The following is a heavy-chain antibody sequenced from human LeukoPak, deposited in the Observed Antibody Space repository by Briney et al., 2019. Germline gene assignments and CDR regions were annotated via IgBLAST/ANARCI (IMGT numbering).Heavy chain of an antibody. CDR2: IYYSGST. Sequence: WVRQAPGKGLEWIGSIYYSGSTYYNPSLKSRVTISVDTSKNQFSLKLSSVTAADTAVYYCARVEYSSSCDYWGQGTLVTVSS. D-gene: IGHD6-6*01. CDR3: ARVEYSSSCDY. J-gene: IGHJ4*02. V-gene: IGHV4-39*07.